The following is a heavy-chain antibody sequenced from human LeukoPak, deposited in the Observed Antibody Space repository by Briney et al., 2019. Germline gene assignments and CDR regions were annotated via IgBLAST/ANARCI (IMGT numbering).Heavy chain of an antibody. CDR3: ARGRGYCSSTSCYADY. CDR1: SGSISSFY. V-gene: IGHV4-4*07. J-gene: IGHJ4*02. D-gene: IGHD2-2*01. Sequence: SETLSLTCTVSSGSISSFYWSWIRQPAGKGLEWIGRIYTSGGTNYNPSLKSRVTISVDTSKNQFSLKLRSVTAADTAVYYCARGRGYCSSTSCYADYWGQGTLVTVSS. CDR2: IYTSGGT.